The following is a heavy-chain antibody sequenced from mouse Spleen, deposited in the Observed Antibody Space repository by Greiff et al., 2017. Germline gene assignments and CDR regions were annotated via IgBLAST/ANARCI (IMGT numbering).Heavy chain of an antibody. D-gene: IGHD2-14*01. V-gene: IGHV5-16*01. CDR2: INYDGSST. J-gene: IGHJ3*01. Sequence: DVQLVESEGGLVQPGSSMKLSCTASGFTFSDYYMAWVRQVPEKGLEWVANINYDGSSTYYLDSLKSRFIISRDNAKNILYLQMSSLKSEDTATYYCARGGYRYDEEAWFAYWGQGTLVTVSA. CDR1: GFTFSDYY. CDR3: ARGGYRYDEEAWFAY.